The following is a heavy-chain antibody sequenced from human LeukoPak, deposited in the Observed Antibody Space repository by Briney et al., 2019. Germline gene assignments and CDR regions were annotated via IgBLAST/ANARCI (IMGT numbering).Heavy chain of an antibody. CDR1: GFTFSSYE. D-gene: IGHD6-13*01. J-gene: IGHJ4*02. Sequence: GGSLRFSCAASGFTFSSYEMNWVRQAPGKGLEWVSYISSSGSTIYYADSVKGRFTISRDNAKNSLYLQMNSLRAEDTAVYYCARGGIAAAQSWGQGTLVTVSS. CDR2: ISSSGSTI. CDR3: ARGGIAAAQS. V-gene: IGHV3-48*03.